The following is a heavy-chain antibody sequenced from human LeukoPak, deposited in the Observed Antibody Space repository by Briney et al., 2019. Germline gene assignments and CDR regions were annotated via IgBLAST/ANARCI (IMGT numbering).Heavy chain of an antibody. J-gene: IGHJ4*02. V-gene: IGHV4-39*01. CDR1: YGSISSSSCY. Sequence: SETLSLTCSVSYGSISSSSCYCAWIRQPPGKGLEWIGSMYYSGSTYYNPSLKSRVTISVDTSKNQFSLKVNSVTAAHTAVYYCARLGVVGATTASENFDYWGQGTLVTVSS. D-gene: IGHD1-26*01. CDR3: ARLGVVGATTASENFDY. CDR2: MYYSGST.